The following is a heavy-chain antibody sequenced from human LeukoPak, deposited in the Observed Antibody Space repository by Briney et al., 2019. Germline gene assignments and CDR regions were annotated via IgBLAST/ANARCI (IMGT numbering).Heavy chain of an antibody. V-gene: IGHV4-34*01. D-gene: IGHD3-16*02. CDR1: GGSFSGYY. CDR2: INHSGST. J-gene: IGHJ4*02. CDR3: ARGSGYDYVWGSYRPFDY. Sequence: SETLSLTCAVYGGSFSGYYWSWIRQPPGKGLEWIGEINHSGSTNYNPSLKSRVTISVDTSKNQFSLKLSSVTAADTAVYYCARGSGYDYVWGSYRPFDYWGQGTLVTVSS.